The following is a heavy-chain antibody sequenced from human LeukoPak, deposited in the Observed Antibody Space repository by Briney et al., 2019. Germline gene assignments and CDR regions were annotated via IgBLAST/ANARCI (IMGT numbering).Heavy chain of an antibody. CDR1: GYTFTSYY. D-gene: IGHD6-19*01. CDR3: ARAPPSGWPYNWLDP. Sequence: ASVKVSCKASGYTFTSYYMHWVRQAPGQGLEWMGIINPSGGSTSYAQKFQGRVTMTRDTSTSTVYMELSSLRSEDTAVYYCARAPPSGWPYNWLDPWGQGTLVTVSS. CDR2: INPSGGST. V-gene: IGHV1-46*01. J-gene: IGHJ5*02.